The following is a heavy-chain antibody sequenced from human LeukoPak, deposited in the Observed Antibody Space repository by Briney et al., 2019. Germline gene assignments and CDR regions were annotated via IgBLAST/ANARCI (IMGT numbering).Heavy chain of an antibody. Sequence: PSETLSLTCTVSGGSISNYWSWIRQPPGKGLEWIGYIYYSGSTNYNPSLKSRVTISVDTSKNQFSLKLSSVTAADTAVYYCARVGANYDYVWGSSPMNWFDPWGQGTLVTVSS. CDR1: GGSISNY. CDR2: IYYSGST. J-gene: IGHJ5*02. V-gene: IGHV4-59*12. CDR3: ARVGANYDYVWGSSPMNWFDP. D-gene: IGHD3-16*01.